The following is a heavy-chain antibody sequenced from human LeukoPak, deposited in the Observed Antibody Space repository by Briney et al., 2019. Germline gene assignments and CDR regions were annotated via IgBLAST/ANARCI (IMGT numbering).Heavy chain of an antibody. CDR2: IKQDGSEK. J-gene: IGHJ3*02. V-gene: IGHV3-7*01. CDR3: ARDRAYGSGSFDAFDI. D-gene: IGHD3-10*01. Sequence: GGSLRLSCAASGFTFSSYWMSWVRQAPGKGLEWVANIKQDGSEKYYVDSVKGRFTISRDNAKNSLYLQMNSPRAEDTAVYYCARDRAYGSGSFDAFDIWGQGTMVTVSS. CDR1: GFTFSSYW.